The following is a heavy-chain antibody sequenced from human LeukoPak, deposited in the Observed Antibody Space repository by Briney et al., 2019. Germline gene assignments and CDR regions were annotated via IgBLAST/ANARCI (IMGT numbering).Heavy chain of an antibody. CDR1: GFTFSSYS. Sequence: GGSLRLSCAASGFTFSSYSMNWVRQAPGKGLEWVSYISSSSSTIYYADSVKGRFTISRDNAKNSLYLQMNSLRAEDTAVYYCARDYGSWYSEAQDYYYYMDVWGKGTTVTVSS. D-gene: IGHD6-13*01. CDR2: ISSSSSTI. CDR3: ARDYGSWYSEAQDYYYYMDV. J-gene: IGHJ6*03. V-gene: IGHV3-48*01.